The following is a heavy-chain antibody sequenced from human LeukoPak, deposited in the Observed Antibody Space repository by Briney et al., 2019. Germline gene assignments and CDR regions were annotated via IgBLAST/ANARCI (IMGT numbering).Heavy chain of an antibody. CDR1: GGSISSGSYY. V-gene: IGHV4-61*02. D-gene: IGHD2-2*03. CDR3: ASSGGYCSSTSCLYYFDY. J-gene: IGHJ4*02. Sequence: SQTLSLTCTVSGGSISSGSYYWSWIRQPAGKGLEWIGRIYTCGSTNYNPSLKSRVTISVDTSKNQFSLKLSSVTAADTAVYYCASSGGYCSSTSCLYYFDYWGQGTLVTVSS. CDR2: IYTCGST.